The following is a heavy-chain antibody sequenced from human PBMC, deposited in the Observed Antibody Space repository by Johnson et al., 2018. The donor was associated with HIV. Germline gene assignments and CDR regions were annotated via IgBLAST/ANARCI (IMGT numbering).Heavy chain of an antibody. J-gene: IGHJ3*02. Sequence: VQLVESGGGVVRPGGSLRLSCAASGFTFEDHGMSWVRQAPGKGLEWVAGINWNGGTTGYADSVKGRFTISRDNAKNSLYLQMNSLRAEDTAVYYCARAGYGGNYAFDIWGQGTMVTVSS. CDR3: ARAGYGGNYAFDI. CDR1: GFTFEDHG. D-gene: IGHD4-23*01. V-gene: IGHV3-20*04. CDR2: INWNGGTT.